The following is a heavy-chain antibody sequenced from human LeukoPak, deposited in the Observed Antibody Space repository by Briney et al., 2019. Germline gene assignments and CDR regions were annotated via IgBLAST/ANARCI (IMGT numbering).Heavy chain of an antibody. Sequence: ASVKVSCKASGYTFTGYYMHWVRQAPGQGLEWMGWINPNSGGTNHAQKFQGRVTMTRDTSISTAYMELSRLRSDDTAVYYCARGVYIVLMVYVIHEDWFDPWGQGTLVTVSS. V-gene: IGHV1-2*02. CDR3: ARGVYIVLMVYVIHEDWFDP. D-gene: IGHD2-8*01. CDR1: GYTFTGYY. J-gene: IGHJ5*02. CDR2: INPNSGGT.